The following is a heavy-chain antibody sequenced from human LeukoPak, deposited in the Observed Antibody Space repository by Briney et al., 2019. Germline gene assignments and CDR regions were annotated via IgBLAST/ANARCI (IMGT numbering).Heavy chain of an antibody. D-gene: IGHD1-14*01. V-gene: IGHV3-30*18. Sequence: PGRSLRLSCAASGFTFSSYGTHWVRQAPGKGLEWVAVISYDGSNKYYADSVKGRFTISRDNSKNTLYLQMNSLRAEDTAVYYCAKDRYRYFDYWGQGTLVTVSS. CDR1: GFTFSSYG. CDR2: ISYDGSNK. J-gene: IGHJ4*02. CDR3: AKDRYRYFDY.